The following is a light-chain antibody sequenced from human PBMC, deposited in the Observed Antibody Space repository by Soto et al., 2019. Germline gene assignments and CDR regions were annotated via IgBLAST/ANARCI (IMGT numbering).Light chain of an antibody. Sequence: QSALTQPASVSGSPGQSITISCTGTSSDVGGYNYVSWYQQHPGKAPKLMIYDVSNRPSGVSNRFSGSKSGNTASLTISGLQAEDADDYYCSSYTSSSTRVFGTGTKVTVL. CDR3: SSYTSSSTRV. V-gene: IGLV2-14*01. CDR1: SSDVGGYNY. J-gene: IGLJ1*01. CDR2: DVS.